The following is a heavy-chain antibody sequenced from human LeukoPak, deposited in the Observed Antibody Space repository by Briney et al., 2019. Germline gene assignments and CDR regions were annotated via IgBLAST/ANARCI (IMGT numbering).Heavy chain of an antibody. Sequence: PGRSLRLSCAASGFTFSSYAMHWVRQAPGKGLEWVAVISYDGNNKYYADSVKGRFTISRDNSKNTLYLQMNSLRAEDTAVYYCASRFSGGPGSGKYGMDVWGQGTTVTVSS. D-gene: IGHD6-25*01. CDR3: ASRFSGGPGSGKYGMDV. CDR1: GFTFSSYA. J-gene: IGHJ6*02. V-gene: IGHV3-30*04. CDR2: ISYDGNNK.